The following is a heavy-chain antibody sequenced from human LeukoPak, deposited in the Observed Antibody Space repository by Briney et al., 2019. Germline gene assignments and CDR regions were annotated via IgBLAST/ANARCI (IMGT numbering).Heavy chain of an antibody. J-gene: IGHJ6*04. CDR2: INPSGGST. CDR3: ARDDIVVVPTANYYYGMDV. Sequence: GASVTVSCTASGGTFTSYYMHWVRQAPGQGLEWMGIINPSGGSTSYAQKFQGRVTMTRDTSTSTVYMELSSLRSEDTAVYYCARDDIVVVPTANYYYGMDVWGKGTTVTVSS. CDR1: GGTFTSYY. V-gene: IGHV1-46*01. D-gene: IGHD2-2*01.